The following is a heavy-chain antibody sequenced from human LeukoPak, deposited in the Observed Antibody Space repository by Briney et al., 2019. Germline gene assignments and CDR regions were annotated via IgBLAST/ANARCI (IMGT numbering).Heavy chain of an antibody. CDR2: ISIISSYI. D-gene: IGHD2-15*01. J-gene: IGHJ6*02. Sequence: GGSLRLSCAASGFTFSSYTMNWVRQAPGKGLEWVSSISIISSYIYYADSVKGRLTISRDNAKNSLYLQMNSLRAEDTAVYYCARDPTPRYCSGGSCYTHYGMDVWGQGTTVTVSS. CDR1: GFTFSSYT. V-gene: IGHV3-21*01. CDR3: ARDPTPRYCSGGSCYTHYGMDV.